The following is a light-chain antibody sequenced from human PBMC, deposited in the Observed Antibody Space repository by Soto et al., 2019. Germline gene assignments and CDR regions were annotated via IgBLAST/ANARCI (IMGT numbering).Light chain of an antibody. V-gene: IGKV1-8*01. J-gene: IGKJ1*01. CDR3: QHYYTYPWT. CDR1: QDISDY. Sequence: AIRMTQSPSSLSASTGDRVTITCRASQDISDYLVWYQQKPGKAPKVLIHAASTLQGGVSSRFSGSRSGTDFTLTIKSLQSEDFATYYCQHYYTYPWTFGQGTKVEV. CDR2: AAS.